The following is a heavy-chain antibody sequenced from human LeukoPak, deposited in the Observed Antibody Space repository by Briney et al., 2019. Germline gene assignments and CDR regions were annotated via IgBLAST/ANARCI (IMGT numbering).Heavy chain of an antibody. CDR2: IYCSGST. D-gene: IGHD1-26*01. CDR1: GGSISSYY. V-gene: IGHV4-59*08. Sequence: SETLSLTCTVSGGSISSYYWSWIRQPPGKGLEWIGYIYCSGSTNYNPSLKSRVTISVDTSKNQFSLKLSSVTAADTAVYYCARHGQKSSGSYYDYFDYWGQGTLVTVSS. J-gene: IGHJ4*02. CDR3: ARHGQKSSGSYYDYFDY.